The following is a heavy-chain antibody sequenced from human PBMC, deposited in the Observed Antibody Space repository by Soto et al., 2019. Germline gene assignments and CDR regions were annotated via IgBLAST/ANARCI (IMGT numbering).Heavy chain of an antibody. Sequence: QMQLQESGPGLVKPSETVSLTCTVSGGSISSNNYYWGWIRQPPGKGLEWIGNIYYSGSTYYNPSLKSRVTISVDPSKNQFSLKLSSVTAADTSVYYCASTVVVRGDVFDIWGQGTMVTVSS. CDR2: IYYSGST. CDR1: GGSISSNNYY. J-gene: IGHJ3*02. D-gene: IGHD4-4*01. CDR3: ASTVVVRGDVFDI. V-gene: IGHV4-39*01.